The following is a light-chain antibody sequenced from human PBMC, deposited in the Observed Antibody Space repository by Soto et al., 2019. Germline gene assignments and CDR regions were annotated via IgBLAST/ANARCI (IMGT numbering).Light chain of an antibody. CDR2: EVN. CDR3: SSYAGNNNVV. V-gene: IGLV2-8*01. Sequence: QSALTQPPSASGSPGQSVTISCTGTSSDVGDYKFVSWYQQHPGKAPKLLMYEVNRRPSGIPDRFSGSQSGITASLTVSGLQAQDEAEYYCSSYAGNNNVVFGGGTKLTVL. CDR1: SSDVGDYKF. J-gene: IGLJ2*01.